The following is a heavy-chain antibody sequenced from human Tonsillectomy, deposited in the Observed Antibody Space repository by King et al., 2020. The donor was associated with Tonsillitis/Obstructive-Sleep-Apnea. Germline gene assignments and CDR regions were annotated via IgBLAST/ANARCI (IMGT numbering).Heavy chain of an antibody. CDR2: ITSSSSYT. V-gene: IGHV3-11*05. J-gene: IGHJ5*02. CDR3: ARQYSSSWYGGDNWFDP. Sequence: VQLVESGGGLVKPGGSLRLSCAASRFTFSDYYMSWIRQAPGKGLEWVSYITSSSSYTNYADSVKGRFTISRDNAKNSLYLQMNRLSAEDTSVYSCARQYSSSWYGGDNWFDPWGQGTLVTVSS. CDR1: RFTFSDYY. D-gene: IGHD6-13*01.